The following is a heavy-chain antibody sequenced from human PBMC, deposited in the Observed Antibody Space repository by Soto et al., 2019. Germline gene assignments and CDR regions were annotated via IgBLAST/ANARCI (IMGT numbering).Heavy chain of an antibody. V-gene: IGHV3-53*01. J-gene: IGHJ4*02. D-gene: IGHD1-26*01. Sequence: HPGGSMRLSCAASGFTVSSNYMSWVRQAPGMGLEWVSVIYSGGNTYYADSVKGRFTISRDNSNNTLYLQMNSLRAEDTAVYYCAREGANEHGTAHFVAWGQGTLFTVSS. CDR3: AREGANEHGTAHFVA. CDR1: GFTVSSNY. CDR2: IYSGGNT.